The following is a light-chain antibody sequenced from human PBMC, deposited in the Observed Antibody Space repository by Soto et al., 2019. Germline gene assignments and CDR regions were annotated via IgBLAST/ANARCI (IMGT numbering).Light chain of an antibody. CDR2: SAS. CDR1: QSIDRW. J-gene: IGKJ2*01. CDR3: QQYKTSTYT. V-gene: IGKV1-5*03. Sequence: DIQMTQSPSTLSASVGDRVTITCRASQSIDRWLAWYQQKPGKAPKLLIYSASSLESGLPSRFSGSGSGTEFTLTISSLQPDDFAPYYCQQYKTSTYTFAQGTKLEIK.